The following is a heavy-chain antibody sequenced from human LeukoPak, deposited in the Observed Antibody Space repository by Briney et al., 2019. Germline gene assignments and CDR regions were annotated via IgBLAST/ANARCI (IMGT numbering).Heavy chain of an antibody. CDR2: IRFDGSDK. CDR1: GFTLRTYG. Sequence: PGGSLRLSCAASGFTLRTYGMHWVRQAPGKGLEWVAFIRFDGSDKLYADSVKGRFAISRDNSQNTPYLQMNSLRVEDTAVYYCAKDHSTYDSSGYYSFDYWGQGTLVTVSS. D-gene: IGHD3-22*01. CDR3: AKDHSTYDSSGYYSFDY. J-gene: IGHJ4*02. V-gene: IGHV3-30*02.